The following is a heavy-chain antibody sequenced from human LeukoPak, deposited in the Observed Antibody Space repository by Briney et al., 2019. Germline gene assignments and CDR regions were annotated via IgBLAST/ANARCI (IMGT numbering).Heavy chain of an antibody. CDR1: GFTFSSYS. Sequence: PGGSLRLSCAASGFTFSSYSMNWVRQAPGKGLEWVSSISSSSSYIYYADSVKGRFANSRDNAKNSLYLQMNSLRAEDTAVYYCARERRSSWYPYDAFDIWGQGTMVTVSS. D-gene: IGHD6-13*01. CDR3: ARERRSSWYPYDAFDI. J-gene: IGHJ3*02. V-gene: IGHV3-21*01. CDR2: ISSSSSYI.